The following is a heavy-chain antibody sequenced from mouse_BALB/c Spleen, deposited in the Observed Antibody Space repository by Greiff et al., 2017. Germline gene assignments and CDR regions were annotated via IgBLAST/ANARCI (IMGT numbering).Heavy chain of an antibody. CDR3: ARTYYRYDPAWFAY. J-gene: IGHJ3*01. D-gene: IGHD2-14*01. CDR1: GFTFSSFG. V-gene: IGHV5-17*02. Sequence: EVNLVESGGGLVQPGGSRKLSCAASGFTFSSFGMHWVRQAPEKGLEWVAYISSGSSTIYYADTVKGRFTISRDNPKNTLFLQMTSLRSEDTAMYYCARTYYRYDPAWFAYWGQGTLVTVSA. CDR2: ISSGSSTI.